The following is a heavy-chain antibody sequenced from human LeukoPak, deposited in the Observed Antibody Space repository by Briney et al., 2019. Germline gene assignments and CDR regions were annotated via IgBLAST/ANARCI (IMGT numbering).Heavy chain of an antibody. V-gene: IGHV4-61*02. Sequence: SETLSLXCTVSGGSISSGSYYWSWIRQPAGKGLEWIGRIYTSGSTNYNPSLKSRVTISVDTSKNQFSLKLSSVTAADTAVYYCARGLYGDYGDYWGQGTLVTVSS. CDR1: GGSISSGSYY. CDR2: IYTSGST. D-gene: IGHD4-17*01. J-gene: IGHJ4*02. CDR3: ARGLYGDYGDY.